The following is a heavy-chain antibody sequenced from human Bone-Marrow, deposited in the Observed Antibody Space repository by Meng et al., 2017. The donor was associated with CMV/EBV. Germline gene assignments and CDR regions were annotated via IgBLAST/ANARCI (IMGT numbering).Heavy chain of an antibody. CDR3: AKDSAVGPPGY. CDR1: RFTFSNYA. V-gene: IGHV3-23*03. Sequence: GESLKISCAASRFTFSNYAMSWVRQAPGKGLEWVSVIYSGGSSTYYADSVKGRFTISRDNSKNTLYLQMNSLRAEDTAVYYCAKDSAVGPPGYWGQGTLVTVSS. CDR2: IYSGGSST. D-gene: IGHD1-26*01. J-gene: IGHJ4*02.